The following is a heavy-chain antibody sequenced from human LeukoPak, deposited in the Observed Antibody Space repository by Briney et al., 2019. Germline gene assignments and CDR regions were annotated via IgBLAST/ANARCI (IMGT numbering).Heavy chain of an antibody. CDR3: ARAGVCSSSSSAGL. CDR2: ILQDGSEK. CDR1: GFTFSSYW. D-gene: IGHD2-2*01. J-gene: IGHJ4*02. V-gene: IGHV3-7*01. Sequence: GGSLRLSCAASGFTFSSYWMSWVRQTPGKGLEWVAIILQDGSEKHYVASVKGRFTISRDNAKNSVYLQMNSLRAEDTAVYYCARAGVCSSSSSAGLWGQGTLVTVSS.